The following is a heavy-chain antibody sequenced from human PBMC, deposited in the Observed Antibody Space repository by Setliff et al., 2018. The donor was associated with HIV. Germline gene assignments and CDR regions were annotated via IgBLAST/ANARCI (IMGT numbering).Heavy chain of an antibody. Sequence: SVKVSCKASGYTFTGYYMHWVRQAPGQGLEWMGGIIPIFGKTNYAQKFQGRVTITADKSTTTAFMDLSGLRSEDTAVYYCAENRSPSIFSAPTNAFDIWGQGTMVTVS. J-gene: IGHJ3*02. CDR2: IIPIFGKT. D-gene: IGHD3-9*01. CDR3: AENRSPSIFSAPTNAFDI. V-gene: IGHV1-69*06. CDR1: GYTFTGYY.